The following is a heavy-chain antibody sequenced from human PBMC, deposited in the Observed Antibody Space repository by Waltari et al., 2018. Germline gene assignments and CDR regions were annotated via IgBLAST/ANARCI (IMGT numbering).Heavy chain of an antibody. V-gene: IGHV1-69*01. CDR3: ARDKPLVPAAMDAFDI. Sequence: QVQLVQSGAEVKKPGSSVKVSCKASGGTFSSYAISWVRQAPGQGLEWMGGSIPIFGTANDAQKFQGRVTITADESTSTAYMELSSLRSEDTAVYYCARDKPLVPAAMDAFDIWGQGTMVTVSS. D-gene: IGHD2-2*01. CDR1: GGTFSSYA. CDR2: SIPIFGTA. J-gene: IGHJ3*02.